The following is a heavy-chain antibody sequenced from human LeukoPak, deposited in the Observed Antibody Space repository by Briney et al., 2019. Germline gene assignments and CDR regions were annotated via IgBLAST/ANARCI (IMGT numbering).Heavy chain of an antibody. CDR1: GDSINNYN. J-gene: IGHJ3*01. Sequence: SETLSLTCTISGDSINNYNWNWIRQPAGKGLEWIGRIYVTGNTNYNPSLKSRVARSVDTYKNHFSLRLTSVTAADTAVYYCARAFTIFGAGGFDVWGQGTFVTVSS. V-gene: IGHV4-4*07. CDR3: ARAFTIFGAGGFDV. CDR2: IYVTGNT. D-gene: IGHD3-3*01.